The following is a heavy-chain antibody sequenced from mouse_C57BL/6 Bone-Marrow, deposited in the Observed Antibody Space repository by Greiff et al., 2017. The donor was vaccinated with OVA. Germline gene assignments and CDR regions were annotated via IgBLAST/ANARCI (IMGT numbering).Heavy chain of an antibody. V-gene: IGHV1-19*01. Sequence: EVKLMESGPVLVKPGASVKMSCKASGYTFTDYYMNWVKQSHGKSLEWIGVINPYNGGTSYNQKFKGKATLTVDKSSSTAYMELNSLTSEDSAVYYCARYDYSYAMDYWGQGTSVTVSS. D-gene: IGHD2-4*01. CDR3: ARYDYSYAMDY. CDR2: INPYNGGT. J-gene: IGHJ4*01. CDR1: GYTFTDYY.